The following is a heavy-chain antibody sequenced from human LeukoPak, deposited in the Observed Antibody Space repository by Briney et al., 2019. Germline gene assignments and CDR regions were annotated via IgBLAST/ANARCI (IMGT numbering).Heavy chain of an antibody. Sequence: SETLSLSCAVSGDSISGYYWSWIRQPPGKGLEWVGYIYYSGSTNYNPSLKSRVTISLDTSKNPFSLKLTPVTAADTAVYYFATTRPGRRLLDNWGQGTLVTVSS. J-gene: IGHJ4*02. CDR3: ATTRPGRRLLDN. CDR1: GDSISGYY. CDR2: IYYSGST. V-gene: IGHV4-59*01. D-gene: IGHD3-10*01.